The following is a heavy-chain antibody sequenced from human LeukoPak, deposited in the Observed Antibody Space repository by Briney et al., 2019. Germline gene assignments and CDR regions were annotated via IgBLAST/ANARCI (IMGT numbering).Heavy chain of an antibody. Sequence: SETLSITCTVSGGSLTSYYWSWIRQPPGKGLEWIGYIYYSGVTNYNPSLKSRVTISVDTSKNQLSLKLSSVTAADTAVYYCARDRNDAFEIWGQGTMVTVSS. CDR1: GGSLTSYY. V-gene: IGHV4-59*01. J-gene: IGHJ3*02. CDR2: IYYSGVT. CDR3: ARDRNDAFEI.